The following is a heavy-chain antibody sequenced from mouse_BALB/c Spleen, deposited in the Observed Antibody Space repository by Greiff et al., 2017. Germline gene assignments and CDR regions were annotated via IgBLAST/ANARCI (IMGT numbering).Heavy chain of an antibody. CDR1: GYTFTSYW. V-gene: IGHV1-69*02. J-gene: IGHJ2*01. CDR2: IDPSDSYT. CDR3: ARREEYYFDY. Sequence: VQLQQSGAELVKPGASVKLSCKASGYTFTSYWMHWVKQRPGQGLEWIGEIDPSDSYTNYNQKFKGKATLTVDKSSSTAYMQLSSLTSEDSAVYYCARREEYYFDYWGQGTTLTVSS.